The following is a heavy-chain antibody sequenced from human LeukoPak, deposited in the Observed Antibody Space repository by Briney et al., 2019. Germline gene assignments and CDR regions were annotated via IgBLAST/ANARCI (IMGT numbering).Heavy chain of an antibody. D-gene: IGHD1-26*01. CDR2: IYYSGST. J-gene: IGHJ4*02. CDR3: ASGSYYPQFDY. CDR1: GGSISSSSYS. V-gene: IGHV4-39*01. Sequence: PSETLSLTCTVSGGSISSSSYSWGWIRQPPGKGLEWIGSIYYSGSTYYNPSLKSRVTISVDTSKNQFSLKLSSVTAADTAVYYCASGSYYPQFDYWGQGTLVTVSS.